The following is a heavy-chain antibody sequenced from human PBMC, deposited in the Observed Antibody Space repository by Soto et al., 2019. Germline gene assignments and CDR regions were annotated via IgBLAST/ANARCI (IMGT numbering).Heavy chain of an antibody. CDR2: IHHTGTT. CDR3: ARWARTSIGGKDFDY. D-gene: IGHD3-16*01. Sequence: PSETLSLTCAVSGGSITSYYWSWIRQPPGKGLQWIGEIHHTGTTNYNPSLKSRVLISLDTSKNHFFLSLTSVTAADTAVYYCARWARTSIGGKDFDYWGQGTLVTVSS. V-gene: IGHV4-34*01. CDR1: GGSITSYY. J-gene: IGHJ4*02.